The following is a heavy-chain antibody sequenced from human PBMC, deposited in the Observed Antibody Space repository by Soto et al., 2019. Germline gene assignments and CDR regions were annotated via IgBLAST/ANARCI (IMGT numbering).Heavy chain of an antibody. CDR2: IYWDDDK. V-gene: IGHV2-5*02. CDR1: GFSLSSTRMA. D-gene: IGHD6-19*01. CDR3: AHIVVAGLGYYFDY. J-gene: IGHJ4*02. Sequence: QITLKESGPTLVKPTQTLTLTCTFSGFSLSSTRMAVGWIRQPPGKALEWLALIYWDDDKRYSPFLKSRLTITQDPSKNQVVLTSSNMDPVDTARYYCAHIVVAGLGYYFDYWGQGTLVTVSS.